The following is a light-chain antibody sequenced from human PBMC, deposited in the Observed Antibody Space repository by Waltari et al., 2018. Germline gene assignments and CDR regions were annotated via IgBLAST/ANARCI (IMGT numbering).Light chain of an antibody. CDR3: QQYNSDSHS. V-gene: IGKV1-5*03. J-gene: IGKJ2*01. Sequence: DIQMTQSPSSLSASVGDKVTIPCRPSQSISTWLAWFQLKPGKAPKLLIYKASNLESGVPSRFSGSGSGTEFTLTISSLLPEDFATYYCQQYNSDSHSFGQGTRLEIK. CDR1: QSISTW. CDR2: KAS.